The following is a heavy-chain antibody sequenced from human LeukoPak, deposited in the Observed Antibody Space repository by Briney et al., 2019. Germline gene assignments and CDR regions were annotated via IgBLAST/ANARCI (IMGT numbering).Heavy chain of an antibody. J-gene: IGHJ4*02. CDR2: IYNRGST. Sequence: SETLSLTYTVSGDSISSYYWSWIRQPAGKGLEWIGRIYNRGSTNYNPSLKSRVAMSVDTSKNQFSLRLSSVTAADTAVYYCARERFYDYGPFDYWGQGTLVAVSS. V-gene: IGHV4-4*07. CDR3: ARERFYDYGPFDY. D-gene: IGHD4-17*01. CDR1: GDSISSYY.